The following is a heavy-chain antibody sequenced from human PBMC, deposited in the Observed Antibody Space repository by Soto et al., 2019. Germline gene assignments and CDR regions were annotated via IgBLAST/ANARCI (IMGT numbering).Heavy chain of an antibody. Sequence: PPGKGLEWIGYIYYSGSAYYNPSLRSRVTISLDTSKNQFSLEVRSVTASDTVFYYCARRENSSSDDAFDISGQG. CDR3: ARRENSSSDDAFDI. CDR2: IYYSGSA. V-gene: IGHV4-30-4*01. J-gene: IGHJ3*02. D-gene: IGHD6-6*01.